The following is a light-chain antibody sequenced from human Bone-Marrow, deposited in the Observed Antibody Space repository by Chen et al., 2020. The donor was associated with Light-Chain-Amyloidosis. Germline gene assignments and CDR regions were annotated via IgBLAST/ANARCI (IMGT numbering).Light chain of an antibody. J-gene: IGLJ1*01. Sequence: QSALTQPASVSASPGQSITISCTGTSSDVGGDNHVSWYQQHPDNAPKLMIYEVTYRPSCVPARFSGSKSDNTASVTIAGLRTEDESAYFCGSYTITNTLVVGSGTRVTVL. CDR3: GSYTITNTLV. V-gene: IGLV2-14*01. CDR1: SSDVGGDNH. CDR2: EVT.